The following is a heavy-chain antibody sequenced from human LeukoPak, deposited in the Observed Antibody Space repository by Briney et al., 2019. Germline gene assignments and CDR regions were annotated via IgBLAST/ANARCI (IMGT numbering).Heavy chain of an antibody. CDR3: ARDPPGITIFGVVMESWYFDL. V-gene: IGHV4-39*07. CDR2: IYYSGST. J-gene: IGHJ2*01. Sequence: SETLSLTCTVSGGSISSSSYYWGWIRQPPGKGLEWIGSIYYSGSTYYNPSLKSRVTISVDTSKNQFSLKLSSVTAADTAVYYCARDPPGITIFGVVMESWYFDLWGRGTLVTVSS. CDR1: GGSISSSSYY. D-gene: IGHD3-3*01.